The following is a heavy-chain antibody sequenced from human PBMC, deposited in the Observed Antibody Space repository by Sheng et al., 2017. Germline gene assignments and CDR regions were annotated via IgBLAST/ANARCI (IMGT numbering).Heavy chain of an antibody. CDR1: GFTFSDYY. D-gene: IGHD3-10*01. J-gene: IGHJ4*02. CDR3: ARLMVRGVTRKPNYFDY. Sequence: QVQLVESGGGLVKPGGSLRLSCAASGFTFSDYYMSWIRQAPGKGLEWVSYITSSGSSIYYADSVKGRFTISRDNAKNSLYLEMNTLRADDTAVYYCARLMVRGVTRKPNYFDYWGQGTLVTVSS. CDR2: ITSSGSSI. V-gene: IGHV3-11*04.